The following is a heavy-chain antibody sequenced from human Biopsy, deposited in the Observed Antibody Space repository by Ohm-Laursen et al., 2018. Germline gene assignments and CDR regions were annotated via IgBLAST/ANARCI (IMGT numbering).Heavy chain of an antibody. CDR3: ARQRAGFWFDP. CDR2: IHHSGPT. J-gene: IGHJ5*02. Sequence: SETLSLTCSVSGGSVSSDIYYWGWIRQPPGKGLEWIGSIHHSGPTFYTPSLKSRVTIAVDTSKNQVSLSLTSVTVAETAVYYCARQRAGFWFDPWGQGALVTVSS. V-gene: IGHV4-39*01. D-gene: IGHD3-3*01. CDR1: GGSVSSDIYY.